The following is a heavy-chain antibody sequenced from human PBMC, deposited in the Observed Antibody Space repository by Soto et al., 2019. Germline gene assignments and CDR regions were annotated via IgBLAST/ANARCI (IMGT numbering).Heavy chain of an antibody. Sequence: GGSLRLSCAASGFTFSSYGMHWVRQAPGKGLEWVAVISYDGSLKYYADSVKGRFTISRDNSKNTLYLQMNSLRAEDTAVYYCAKDPSRLVMIFDDWGQGTLVTVAS. CDR2: ISYDGSLK. CDR3: AKDPSRLVMIFDD. CDR1: GFTFSSYG. V-gene: IGHV3-30*18. J-gene: IGHJ4*02. D-gene: IGHD3-9*01.